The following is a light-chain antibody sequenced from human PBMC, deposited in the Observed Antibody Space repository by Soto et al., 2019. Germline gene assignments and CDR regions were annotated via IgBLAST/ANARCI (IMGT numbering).Light chain of an antibody. J-gene: IGKJ3*01. CDR1: QSVSSY. V-gene: IGKV3-11*01. CDR3: QERSNGPPEFS. CDR2: DAS. Sequence: EIVLTQSPATLSLSLGERATLSCSASQSVSSYLAWYQQKPGQAPRLLIYDASNRATGIPARFSGSGSGTDFTLTISSLAPEDFAVDYCQERSNGPPEFSFGPGTKVDIK.